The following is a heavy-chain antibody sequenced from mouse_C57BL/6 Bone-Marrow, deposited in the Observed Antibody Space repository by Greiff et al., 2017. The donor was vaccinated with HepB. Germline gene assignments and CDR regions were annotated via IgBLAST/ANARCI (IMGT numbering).Heavy chain of an antibody. V-gene: IGHV14-4*01. D-gene: IGHD3-2*02. J-gene: IGHJ2*01. CDR3: TTAQAEDY. CDR2: IDPENGDT. Sequence: EVQLQESGAELVRPGASVKLSCTASGFNIKDDYMHWVKQRPEQGLEWIGWIDPENGDTEYASKFQGKATITADTSSNTAYLQLSSLTSEDTAVYYCTTAQAEDYWGQGTTLTVSS. CDR1: GFNIKDDY.